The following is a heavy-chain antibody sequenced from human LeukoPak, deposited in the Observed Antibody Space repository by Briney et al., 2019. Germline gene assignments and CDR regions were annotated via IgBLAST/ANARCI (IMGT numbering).Heavy chain of an antibody. CDR2: IKQDGSER. V-gene: IGHV3-7*03. CDR3: ARDRWSYDPQGGFDC. CDR1: GFTFSIYW. Sequence: GGSLRLSCAASGFTFSIYWMSWVRQAPGKGLEWVANIKQDGSERYYVDPVKGRFTLSRDNAKNSLYLQMNSLRAEDTAVYYCARDRWSYDPQGGFDCWGQGTLVTVSS. J-gene: IGHJ4*02. D-gene: IGHD3-22*01.